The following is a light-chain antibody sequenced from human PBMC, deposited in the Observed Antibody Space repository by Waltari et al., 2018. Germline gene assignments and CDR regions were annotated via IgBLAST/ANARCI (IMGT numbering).Light chain of an antibody. Sequence: IQLTQSPPSLAASVGDRVTLTCRASQDIGGYLNWYQQQPGKAPKLLIYKTSILKTGVPSRFSGGASRTDYTLTITNLQPEDIATYYCQYFDNLPMFTFGPGTKVEIK. CDR3: QYFDNLPMFT. J-gene: IGKJ2*01. V-gene: IGKV1-33*01. CDR2: KTS. CDR1: QDIGGY.